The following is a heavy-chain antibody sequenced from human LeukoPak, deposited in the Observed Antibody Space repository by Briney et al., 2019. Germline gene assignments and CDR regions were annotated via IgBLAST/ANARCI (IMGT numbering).Heavy chain of an antibody. J-gene: IGHJ4*02. CDR1: EFTFSSNG. V-gene: IGHV3-30*18. CDR2: ISYDGSNK. D-gene: IGHD4-17*01. Sequence: GGPLRLSFAASEFTFSSNGMHWVRQAPGKGLEWVAVISYDGSNKYYADSVKGRFTISRDNSKNTLYLQMNSLRAEDTAVYYCAKDALRCLDYWGQGTLVTVSS. CDR3: AKDALRCLDY.